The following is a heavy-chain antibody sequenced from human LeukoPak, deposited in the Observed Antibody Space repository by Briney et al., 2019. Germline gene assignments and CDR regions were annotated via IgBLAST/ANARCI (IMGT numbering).Heavy chain of an antibody. J-gene: IGHJ4*02. V-gene: IGHV1-2*06. CDR1: GYTFTGYY. Sequence: ASVKVSCKASGYTFTGYYMHWVRQAPGQGLEWMGRINPNSGGTNYAQKFQGRVTMTRDTSISTAYMELSRLRSDDTAVYYCARLDRGRPYDFWSGYYTVIEGLFFDYWGQGTLVTVSS. CDR2: INPNSGGT. CDR3: ARLDRGRPYDFWSGYYTVIEGLFFDY. D-gene: IGHD3-3*01.